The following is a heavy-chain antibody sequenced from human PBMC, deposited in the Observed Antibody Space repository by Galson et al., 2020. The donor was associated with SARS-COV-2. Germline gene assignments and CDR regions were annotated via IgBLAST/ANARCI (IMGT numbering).Heavy chain of an antibody. CDR2: IWYDGSNK. V-gene: IGHV3-33*01. Sequence: GSLRLSCAASGFTFSSYGMHWVRQAPGKGLEWVAVIWYDGSNKYYADSVKGRFTISRDNSKNTLYLQMNSLRAEDTAVYYCASQLVITGYFDYWGQGTLVTVSS. D-gene: IGHD3-22*01. J-gene: IGHJ4*02. CDR3: ASQLVITGYFDY. CDR1: GFTFSSYG.